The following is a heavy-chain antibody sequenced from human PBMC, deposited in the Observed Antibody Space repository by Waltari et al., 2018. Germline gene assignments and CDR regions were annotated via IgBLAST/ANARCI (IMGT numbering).Heavy chain of an antibody. J-gene: IGHJ4*02. D-gene: IGHD7-27*01. V-gene: IGHV3-7*01. Sequence: EVHLVESGGGLVPPGGSLGLSCAASGFTFTDYWMSWVRQAPGKGPEWVANINKDGSEKNYVDYVKGRFTISRDNAKDSVYLQMNSLRADDTAMYYCVRDHWGPDYWGQGTLVTVSS. CDR1: GFTFTDYW. CDR2: INKDGSEK. CDR3: VRDHWGPDY.